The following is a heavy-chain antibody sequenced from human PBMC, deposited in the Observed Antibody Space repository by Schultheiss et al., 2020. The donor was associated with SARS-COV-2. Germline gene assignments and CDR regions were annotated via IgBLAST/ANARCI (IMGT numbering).Heavy chain of an antibody. Sequence: GGSLRLSCAASGFTFSTYAMHWVRQAPGKGLEWVSYISSSGSTIYYADSVKGRFTISRDNAKNSLYLQMNSLRAEDTAVYYCTRRGSSWYFGMDVWGQGTTVTVSS. V-gene: IGHV3-48*03. D-gene: IGHD6-13*01. CDR1: GFTFSTYA. J-gene: IGHJ6*02. CDR2: ISSSGSTI. CDR3: TRRGSSWYFGMDV.